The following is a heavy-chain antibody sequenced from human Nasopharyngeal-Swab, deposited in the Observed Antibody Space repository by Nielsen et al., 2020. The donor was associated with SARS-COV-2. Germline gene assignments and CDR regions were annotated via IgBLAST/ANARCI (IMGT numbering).Heavy chain of an antibody. CDR1: GGSFSGYY. CDR2: INHSGST. V-gene: IGHV4-34*01. J-gene: IGHJ4*02. D-gene: IGHD3-22*01. Sequence: SETLSLTRAVYGGSFSGYYWSWIRQPPGKGLEWIGEINHSGSTNYNPSLKSRVTISVDTSKNQFSLKLSSVTAADTAVYYCARAEPSGGWYYYDSSGYYYGYWGQGTLVTVSS. CDR3: ARAEPSGGWYYYDSSGYYYGY.